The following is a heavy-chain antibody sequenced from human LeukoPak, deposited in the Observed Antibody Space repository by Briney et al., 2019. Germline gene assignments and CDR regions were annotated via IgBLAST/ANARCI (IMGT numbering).Heavy chain of an antibody. V-gene: IGHV4-30-2*01. CDR1: GGSISSGGYS. CDR3: ARRIYCGGDCPPYFDY. D-gene: IGHD2-21*02. Sequence: SSETLSLTCAVSGGSISSGGYSWSWIRQPPGKGLEWIGYIYHSGSTYYNPSLKSRVTISVDRSKNQFSLKLSSVTAADTAVYYCARRIYCGGDCPPYFDYWGQGTLVTVSS. J-gene: IGHJ4*02. CDR2: IYHSGST.